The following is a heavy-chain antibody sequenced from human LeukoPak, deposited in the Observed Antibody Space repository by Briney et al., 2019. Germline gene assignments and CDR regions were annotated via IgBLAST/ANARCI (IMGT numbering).Heavy chain of an antibody. Sequence: SVKVSCKASGGTFSSYAISRVRQAPGQGLEWMGRIIPILGIANYAQKFQGRVTITADKSTSTAYMELSSLRSEDTAVYYCARDRDIVATIIDYWGQGTLVTVSS. D-gene: IGHD5-12*01. CDR1: GGTFSSYA. J-gene: IGHJ4*02. CDR2: IIPILGIA. V-gene: IGHV1-69*04. CDR3: ARDRDIVATIIDY.